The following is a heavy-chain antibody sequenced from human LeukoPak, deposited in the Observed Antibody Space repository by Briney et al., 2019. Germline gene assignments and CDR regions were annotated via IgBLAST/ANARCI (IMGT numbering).Heavy chain of an antibody. Sequence: PGGSLRLSCAASGFTFSSYAMSWVRQAPGKGLEWVSAISGSGGSTYYADSVKGRFTISRDKSKNTLYLQMNSLRAEDTAVHYCAKDPRGYSYGYADYWGQGTLVTVSS. D-gene: IGHD5-18*01. CDR1: GFTFSSYA. V-gene: IGHV3-23*01. CDR2: ISGSGGST. J-gene: IGHJ4*02. CDR3: AKDPRGYSYGYADY.